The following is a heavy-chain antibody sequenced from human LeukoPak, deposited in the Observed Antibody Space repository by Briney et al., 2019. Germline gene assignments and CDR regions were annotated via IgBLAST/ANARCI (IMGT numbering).Heavy chain of an antibody. D-gene: IGHD6-19*01. CDR3: ARDGVAVAGTPVYYGMDV. Sequence: GGSLRLSCAASGFTFSSYAMSWVRQAPGKGLEWVAVIWYDGSNKYYADSVKGRFTISRDNSKNTLYLQMNSLRAEDTAVYYCARDGVAVAGTPVYYGMDVWGQGTTVTVSS. J-gene: IGHJ6*02. CDR1: GFTFSSYA. V-gene: IGHV3-33*08. CDR2: IWYDGSNK.